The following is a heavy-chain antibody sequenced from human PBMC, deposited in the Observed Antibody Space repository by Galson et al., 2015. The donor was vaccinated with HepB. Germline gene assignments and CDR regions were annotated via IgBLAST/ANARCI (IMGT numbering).Heavy chain of an antibody. D-gene: IGHD3-22*01. CDR3: TRVHDSSGYVGYFDY. Sequence: SLRLSCAASGFTFGDYAMSWFRQAPGKGLEWVGFIRSKAYGGTTEYAASVKGRFTISRDDSKSIAYLQMNSLKTEDTAVYYCTRVHDSSGYVGYFDYWGQGTLVTVSS. CDR1: GFTFGDYA. J-gene: IGHJ4*02. V-gene: IGHV3-49*03. CDR2: IRSKAYGGTT.